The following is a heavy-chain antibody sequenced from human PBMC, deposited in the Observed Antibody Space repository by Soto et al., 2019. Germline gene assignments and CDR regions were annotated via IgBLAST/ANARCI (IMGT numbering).Heavy chain of an antibody. CDR3: AATPGIAAAGTYDAFDI. J-gene: IGHJ3*02. Sequence: SVKVSCTASGFTFTSSAMQWVRQARGQRLEWIGWIVVGSGNTNYAQKFQERVTITRDMSTSTAYMELSSLRSEDTAVYYCAATPGIAAAGTYDAFDIWGQGTMVTVSS. D-gene: IGHD6-13*01. V-gene: IGHV1-58*02. CDR2: IVVGSGNT. CDR1: GFTFTSSA.